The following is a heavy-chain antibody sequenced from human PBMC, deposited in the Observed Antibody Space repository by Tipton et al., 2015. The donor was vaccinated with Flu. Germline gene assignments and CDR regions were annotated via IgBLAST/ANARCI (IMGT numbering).Heavy chain of an antibody. CDR1: GGSLSRYT. J-gene: IGHJ4*02. V-gene: IGHV1-69*12. Sequence: VQLVQSGAEVKKPGSSVKVSCKASGGSLSRYTISWVRQAPGQGLEWMGGIIPVFDAANYAQKFQDRITITADEFTSTAYMELSSLRSEDTAVYYCAGGSGWLIENWGQGTQVTVS. CDR2: IIPVFDAA. D-gene: IGHD6-19*01. CDR3: AGGSGWLIEN.